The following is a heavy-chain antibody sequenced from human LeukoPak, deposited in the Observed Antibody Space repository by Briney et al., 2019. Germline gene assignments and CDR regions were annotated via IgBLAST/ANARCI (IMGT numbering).Heavy chain of an antibody. CDR3: ARGVYQLLLENWFDP. CDR2: IYYSGST. V-gene: IGHV4-31*03. J-gene: IGHJ5*02. D-gene: IGHD2-2*01. Sequence: SQTLSLTCTVSGGSISSGGYYWSWIRQHPGKGLEWIGYIYYSGSTYYNPSLKSRVTISVDTSKNQFSLKLSSVTAADTAVYYCARGVYQLLLENWFDPWGQGTLVTVSS. CDR1: GGSISSGGYY.